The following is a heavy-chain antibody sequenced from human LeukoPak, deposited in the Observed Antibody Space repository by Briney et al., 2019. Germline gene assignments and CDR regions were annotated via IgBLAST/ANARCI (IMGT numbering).Heavy chain of an antibody. CDR3: ARHEVLFANTDY. CDR1: GGSMNTYY. CDR2: IYHSGST. Sequence: SETLSLTCTVSGGSMNTYYWTWIRQPPGKGLEWIGYIYHSGSTKYNPSLKSRVTISVDTSKNQFSLNLSSVTAADTAVYYCARHEVLFANTDYWGQGTLVTVSS. V-gene: IGHV4-59*01. D-gene: IGHD1/OR15-1a*01. J-gene: IGHJ4*02.